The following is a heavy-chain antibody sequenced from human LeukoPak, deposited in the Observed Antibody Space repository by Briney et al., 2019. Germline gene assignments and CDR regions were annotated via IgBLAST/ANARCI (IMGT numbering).Heavy chain of an antibody. Sequence: SETLSLTCAVYGVSFSGYYWSWIRQPPGKGLEWIGEINHSGSTNYNPSLKSRVTISVDTSKNQFSLKLSSVTAADTAVYYCARGRRWLQLGTRAPFDYWGQGTLVTVSS. V-gene: IGHV4-34*01. CDR2: INHSGST. CDR1: GVSFSGYY. D-gene: IGHD5-24*01. CDR3: ARGRRWLQLGTRAPFDY. J-gene: IGHJ4*02.